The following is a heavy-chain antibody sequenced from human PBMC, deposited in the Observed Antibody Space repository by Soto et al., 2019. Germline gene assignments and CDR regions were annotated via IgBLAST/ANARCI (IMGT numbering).Heavy chain of an antibody. V-gene: IGHV3-11*01. J-gene: IGHJ4*02. D-gene: IGHD3-10*01. Sequence: GGSLRLSCAASGFTFSDYYMSWIRQAPGKGLEWVSYISSSGSTMYYADSVKGRFTISRDNAKKSLYLQMNSLRAEDTAVYYCARARYFGSGTYYCDYWGQGXLVTVSS. CDR2: ISSSGSTM. CDR3: ARARYFGSGTYYCDY. CDR1: GFTFSDYY.